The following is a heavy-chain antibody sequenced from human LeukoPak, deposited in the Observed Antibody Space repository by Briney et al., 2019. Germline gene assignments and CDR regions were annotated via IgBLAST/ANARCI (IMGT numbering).Heavy chain of an antibody. J-gene: IGHJ2*01. CDR1: GGSISGGDYY. V-gene: IGHV4-30-2*01. Sequence: SETLSLTCTVSGGSISGGDYYWTWIRQPPGKGLEWIGYIYHSGTTYYNPSLKGRVTISVDRSKNQFSLRLSSVTAADTAVYYCARERIPGYFDLWGRGTLVTVSS. CDR3: ARERIPGYFDL. D-gene: IGHD1-20*01. CDR2: IYHSGTT.